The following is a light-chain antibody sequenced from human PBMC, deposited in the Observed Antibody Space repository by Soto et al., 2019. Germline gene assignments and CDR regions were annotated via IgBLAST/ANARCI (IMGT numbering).Light chain of an antibody. CDR1: SSNIGRNT. V-gene: IGLV1-44*01. Sequence: HSVLTQPPSASGTPGQRVTISCSGSSSNIGRNTVNWYQQFPGTAPKLLIYGNNQRPSGVPDRFYGSKSGTSASLAISGLQSEDEADYYCAAWDDSLSGPVFGGGTKLTVL. J-gene: IGLJ3*02. CDR3: AAWDDSLSGPV. CDR2: GNN.